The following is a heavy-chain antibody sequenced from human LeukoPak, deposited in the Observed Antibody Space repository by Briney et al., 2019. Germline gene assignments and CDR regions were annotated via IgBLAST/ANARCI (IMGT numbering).Heavy chain of an antibody. CDR2: MNPNSGNT. D-gene: IGHD6-19*01. Sequence: ASVKVSCKASGYTFTTYDINWVRQATGQGLEWMGWMNPNSGNTGYTQKFQGRVTMTRNTSISTAYMELSSLRSENTAVYYCARGRGSGHKENWFDPWGQGTLVTVSS. V-gene: IGHV1-8*01. J-gene: IGHJ5*02. CDR3: ARGRGSGHKENWFDP. CDR1: GYTFTTYD.